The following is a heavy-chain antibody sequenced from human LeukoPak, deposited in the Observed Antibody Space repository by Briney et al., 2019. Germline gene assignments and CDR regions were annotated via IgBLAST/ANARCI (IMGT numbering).Heavy chain of an antibody. Sequence: GESLKISCNGSGYXFTSYWIGWVRQMPGKGLVWMGIIYPGDSDTRYSPSFQGQVTISADKSISTAYLQWSSLKASDTAMYYCARLIGELSDAFDIWGQGTMVTVSS. J-gene: IGHJ3*02. CDR2: IYPGDSDT. CDR1: GYXFTSYW. CDR3: ARLIGELSDAFDI. V-gene: IGHV5-51*01. D-gene: IGHD1-26*01.